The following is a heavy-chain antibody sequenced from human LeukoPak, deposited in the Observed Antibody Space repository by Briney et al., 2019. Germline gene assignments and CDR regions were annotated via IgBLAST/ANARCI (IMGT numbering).Heavy chain of an antibody. D-gene: IGHD2-2*01. Sequence: GGSLRLSCAASGFTFSSYWMHWVRQAPGKGLVWVSRVNSGGGTTAYADSVKGRFTISRDNAKNTLYLQMSSLRAEDTAVYYCARGDAYALNYWGQGTLVTVSS. J-gene: IGHJ4*02. V-gene: IGHV3-74*01. CDR3: ARGDAYALNY. CDR1: GFTFSSYW. CDR2: VNSGGGTT.